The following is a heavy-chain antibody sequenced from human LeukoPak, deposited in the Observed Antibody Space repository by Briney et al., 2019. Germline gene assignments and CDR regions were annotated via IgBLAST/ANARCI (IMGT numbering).Heavy chain of an antibody. V-gene: IGHV1-46*01. D-gene: IGHD3-22*01. CDR3: ARVPGSSGFSYTPPDY. Sequence: EASVTVSCTASGYTFTSYYMHWVRQAPGQGLEWMGIINPSGGSTSYAQKFQGRVTMTRDTSTSTVYMELSSLRSEDTAVYYCARVPGSSGFSYTPPDYWGQGTLVTVSS. CDR1: GYTFTSYY. CDR2: INPSGGST. J-gene: IGHJ4*02.